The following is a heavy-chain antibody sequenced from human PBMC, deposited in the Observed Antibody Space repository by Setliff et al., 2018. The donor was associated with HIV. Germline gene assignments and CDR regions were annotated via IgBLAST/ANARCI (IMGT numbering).Heavy chain of an antibody. CDR3: AREIRAGDYPPYNYYFYMDV. CDR1: GFTFSDYY. J-gene: IGHJ6*03. CDR2: ISSSSSYI. D-gene: IGHD4-17*01. Sequence: PGGSLRLSCAASGFTFSDYYMSWIRQAPGKGLEWVSYISSSSSYIYYADSVKGRFTISRDNAKNSLFLQMNSLRAEDTALYYCAREIRAGDYPPYNYYFYMDVWGKGTTVTVSS. V-gene: IGHV3-11*06.